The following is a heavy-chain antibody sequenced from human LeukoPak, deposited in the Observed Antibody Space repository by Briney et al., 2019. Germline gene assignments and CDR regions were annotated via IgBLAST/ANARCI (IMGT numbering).Heavy chain of an antibody. CDR3: ARGGSTRADY. Sequence: GGSLRLSCAASGFTFSSYWMHWVRQAPGKGLVWVSRIHSDGSTTSYADSVKGRFTISRDNANNTLYLQMNSLRAEGTAVYYCARGGSTRADYWGQETLVTVSS. D-gene: IGHD6-13*01. J-gene: IGHJ4*02. CDR1: GFTFSSYW. CDR2: IHSDGSTT. V-gene: IGHV3-74*01.